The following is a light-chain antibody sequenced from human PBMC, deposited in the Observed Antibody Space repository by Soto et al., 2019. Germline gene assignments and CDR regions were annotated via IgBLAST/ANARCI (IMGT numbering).Light chain of an antibody. CDR2: DVS. CDR3: SSYAGSYTPDV. V-gene: IGLV2-11*01. J-gene: IGLJ1*01. Sequence: QSALTQPRSVSGSPGQSVTISCTGTSSDVGDYNYVSWYQQHPGKAPKLMIYDVSKRSSGVPDRFSGSKSGNTASLTISGLQAEDEADYYCSSYAGSYTPDVFGSGTKLTVL. CDR1: SSDVGDYNY.